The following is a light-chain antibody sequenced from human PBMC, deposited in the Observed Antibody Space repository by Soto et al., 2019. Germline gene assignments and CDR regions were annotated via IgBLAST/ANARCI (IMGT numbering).Light chain of an antibody. CDR1: SSNIGSNS. J-gene: IGLJ3*02. V-gene: IGLV1-44*01. CDR2: DNH. CDR3: ASWDNSLNGLV. Sequence: QLVLTQPPSASGTPGQRVTISCSGSSSNIGSNSVNWYQQLPGTAPKVVIYDNHQRPSGVPDRFSDSKSGTSASLGISGLQPEDEADYYCASWDNSLNGLVFGGGTQLTVL.